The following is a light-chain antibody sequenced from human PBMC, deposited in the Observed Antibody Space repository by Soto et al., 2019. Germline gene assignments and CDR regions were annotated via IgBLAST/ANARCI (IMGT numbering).Light chain of an antibody. CDR2: GAS. Sequence: EIVMTQSPATLSVSPAERATLSCRASQSVSSNLAWYQQKPGRPPRLLTYGASSRATGVPDRFSGSGSGTDFTLTISRLEPQDFGMYYCQHYGASRWTFGQGTKVDIK. V-gene: IGKV3-20*01. J-gene: IGKJ1*01. CDR1: QSVSSN. CDR3: QHYGASRWT.